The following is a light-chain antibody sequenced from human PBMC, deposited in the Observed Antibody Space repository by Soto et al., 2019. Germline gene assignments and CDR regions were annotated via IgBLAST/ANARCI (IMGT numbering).Light chain of an antibody. V-gene: IGLV1-47*01. CDR2: SND. J-gene: IGLJ1*01. CDR3: NSYVAGSNV. CDR1: SSNIGTNY. Sequence: QSVLTQSPSASGTPGQRVIISCSGTSSNIGTNYVYWYQQLPGTAPKVLIYSNDKRPSGVPNRFSGSKSGTSASLAISGLRSEDEADYYCNSYVAGSNVFGTGTKLTVL.